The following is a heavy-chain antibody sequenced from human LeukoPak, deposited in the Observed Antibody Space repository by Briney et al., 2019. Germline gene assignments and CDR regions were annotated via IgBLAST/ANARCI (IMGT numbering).Heavy chain of an antibody. Sequence: ASVKVSCKASGGTFSSYAISWVRQAPGQGLEWMGRIIPILGIANYAQKFQGRVTITADKSTSTAYMELSSLRSKDTAVYYCARGKSGSYSDYWGQGTLVTVSS. CDR3: ARGKSGSYSDY. V-gene: IGHV1-69*04. D-gene: IGHD1-26*01. CDR1: GGTFSSYA. CDR2: IIPILGIA. J-gene: IGHJ4*02.